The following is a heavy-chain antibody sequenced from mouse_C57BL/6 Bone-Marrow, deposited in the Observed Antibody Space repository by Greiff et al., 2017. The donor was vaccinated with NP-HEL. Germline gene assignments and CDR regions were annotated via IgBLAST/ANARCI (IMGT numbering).Heavy chain of an antibody. CDR2: ISNGGGST. V-gene: IGHV5-12*01. CDR3: ARREDGYYVFYYDAMDY. Sequence: EVKLVESGGGLVQPGGSLKLSCAASGFTFSDYYMYWVRQTPEKRLEWVAYISNGGGSTYYPDTVKGRFTISRDNAKNNLYLQMSRLKSEDTAMYYCARREDGYYVFYYDAMDYWGQGTSVTVSS. CDR1: GFTFSDYY. J-gene: IGHJ4*01. D-gene: IGHD2-3*01.